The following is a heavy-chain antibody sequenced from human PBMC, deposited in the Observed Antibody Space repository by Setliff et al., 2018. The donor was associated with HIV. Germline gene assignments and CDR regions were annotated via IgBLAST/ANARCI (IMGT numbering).Heavy chain of an antibody. J-gene: IGHJ4*02. Sequence: ASVKVSCKASGYTLTSYGISWVRQAPGQGLEWMGWISAYNGNTNYAQKVQGRVTMTTDTSTSTAYMELRSLRSEDAAVYYCARAGGLRMDRGVVSDYWGQGTLVTVSS. D-gene: IGHD3-10*01. CDR1: GYTLTSYG. V-gene: IGHV1-18*01. CDR2: ISAYNGNT. CDR3: ARAGGLRMDRGVVSDY.